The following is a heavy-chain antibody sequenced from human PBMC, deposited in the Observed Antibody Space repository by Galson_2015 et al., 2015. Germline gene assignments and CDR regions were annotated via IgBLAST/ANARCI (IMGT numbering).Heavy chain of an antibody. J-gene: IGHJ2*01. CDR2: ISTHDANT. V-gene: IGHV1-18*01. CDR1: GYTLTAYG. CDR3: ARDSNYYDSSGYYLAGYFDL. Sequence: SVKVSCKASGYTLTAYGISWARQAPGQGPEWMGWISTHDANTIYAQKFQGRVTLTTDTSTNTAYMELRSLRSDDTAVYYCARDSNYYDSSGYYLAGYFDLWGRGTQVTVSS. D-gene: IGHD3-22*01.